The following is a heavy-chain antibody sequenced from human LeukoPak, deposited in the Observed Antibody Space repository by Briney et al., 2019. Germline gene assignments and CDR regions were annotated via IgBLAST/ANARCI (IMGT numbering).Heavy chain of an antibody. CDR1: GFTFSNSA. CDR2: IGVGSGNT. Sequence: GASVKVSCKASGFTFSNSAVQWVRQARGQGFEWIGWIGVGSGNTNYAERFQDRVTITRDMSTSTTYMELSSLRSEDTAVYYCARSPGTHPHYGAARGMGFDLWGQGTLVTVSS. J-gene: IGHJ5*02. CDR3: ARSPGTHPHYGAARGMGFDL. V-gene: IGHV1-58*01. D-gene: IGHD6-6*01.